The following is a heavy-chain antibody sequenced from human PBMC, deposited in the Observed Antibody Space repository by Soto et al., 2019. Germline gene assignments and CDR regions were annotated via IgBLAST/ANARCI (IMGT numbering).Heavy chain of an antibody. D-gene: IGHD3-16*02. Sequence: QVQLVQSGAEVKKPGASVKVSCKASGYTFTSYGISWVRQAPGQGLEWMGWISAYNGNTNYAQKLQGRVTMTTDTYAATVYMGLRSMGSGEAVMYSSASGGGYDYVWESYRYGSFDYWGQGTLVTVSS. CDR1: GYTFTSYG. V-gene: IGHV1-18*04. J-gene: IGHJ4*02. CDR3: ASGGGYDYVWESYRYGSFDY. CDR2: ISAYNGNT.